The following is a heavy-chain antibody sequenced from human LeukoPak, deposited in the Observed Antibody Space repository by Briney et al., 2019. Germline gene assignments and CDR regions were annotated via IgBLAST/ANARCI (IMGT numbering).Heavy chain of an antibody. D-gene: IGHD2-2*01. Sequence: PGGSLRLSCAASGFTVSSNYMSGVRQATGKGLEGVSAIYSGGSTYYADSVKGRFTISRDNSKNTLYLQMNSLRAEDTAVYYCARPSLTLTADPYYYYGMDVWGQGTTVTVSS. CDR2: IYSGGST. CDR3: ARPSLTLTADPYYYYGMDV. V-gene: IGHV3-66*04. CDR1: GFTVSSNY. J-gene: IGHJ6*02.